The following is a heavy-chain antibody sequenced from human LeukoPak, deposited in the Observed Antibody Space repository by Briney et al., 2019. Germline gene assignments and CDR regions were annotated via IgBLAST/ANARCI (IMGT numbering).Heavy chain of an antibody. J-gene: IGHJ4*02. CDR2: IYTSGFS. CDR1: GGSISTYY. Sequence: SETLSLTCTVSGGSISTYYWSWIRQPAGKGLEWIGRIYTSGFSNYNPSLKRRVTMSLDTSKNQFSLKMNSVTAADTAVYYCARSLTVSGVVHWGLGTLVTVSS. CDR3: ARSLTVSGVVH. V-gene: IGHV4-4*07. D-gene: IGHD3-3*01.